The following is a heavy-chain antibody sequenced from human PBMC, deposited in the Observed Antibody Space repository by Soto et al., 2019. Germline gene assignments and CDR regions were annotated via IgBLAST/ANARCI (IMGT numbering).Heavy chain of an antibody. CDR3: AREGQLERRVGVYFDY. D-gene: IGHD1-1*01. V-gene: IGHV4-59*01. J-gene: IGHJ4*02. CDR2: IYYSGST. CDR1: GGSISSYY. Sequence: PSETLSLTCTVSGGSISSYYWSWIRQPPGKGLEWIGYIYYSGSTNYNPSLKSRVTISVDTSKNQFSLKLSSVTAADTAVYYCAREGQLERRVGVYFDYWGQGTLVTVSS.